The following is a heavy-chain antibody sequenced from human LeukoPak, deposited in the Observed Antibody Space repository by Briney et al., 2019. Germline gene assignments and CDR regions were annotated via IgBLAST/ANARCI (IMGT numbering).Heavy chain of an antibody. J-gene: IGHJ6*02. V-gene: IGHV3-23*01. Sequence: PGGSLRLSCAASGFTFTSFPMSWVRRAPGKGLEYLSLIGADGVTTYYADSVKGRFTISRDNSENTLFLLMNSLRAEDTAVYYCAQYCSGGGCWSYYYYGMDVWGQGTTVTVSS. CDR3: AQYCSGGGCWSYYYYGMDV. CDR1: GFTFTSFP. CDR2: IGADGVTT. D-gene: IGHD2-15*01.